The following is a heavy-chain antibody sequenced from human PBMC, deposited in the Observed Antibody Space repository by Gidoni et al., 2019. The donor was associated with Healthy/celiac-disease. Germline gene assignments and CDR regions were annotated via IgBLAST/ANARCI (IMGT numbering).Heavy chain of an antibody. D-gene: IGHD6-6*01. CDR3: TRDRRTRIAARPDY. Sequence: EVQLVESGGCLVQPGRSLRLSCTASGFTFGAYAMSWFRQAPGKGLEWVGLIRSKAYGGKTEYAASVKGRFNISRDDSKSIAYLQMNSLKTEDTAVYYCTRDRRTRIAARPDYWGQGTLVTVSS. CDR2: IRSKAYGGKT. V-gene: IGHV3-49*03. CDR1: GFTFGAYA. J-gene: IGHJ4*02.